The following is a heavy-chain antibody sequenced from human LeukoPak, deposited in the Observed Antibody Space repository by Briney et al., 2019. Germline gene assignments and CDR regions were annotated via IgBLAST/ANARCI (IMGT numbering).Heavy chain of an antibody. D-gene: IGHD5-18*01. V-gene: IGHV1-2*02. CDR3: ARVDVDTAMVTDRY. CDR2: INPNSGGT. J-gene: IGHJ4*02. Sequence: ASVKVSCTASGYTFTGYYMHWVRQAPGQGLEWMGWINPNSGGTNYAQKFQGRVTMTRDTSISTAYMELSRLRSDDTAVYYCARVDVDTAMVTDRYWGQGTLVTVSS. CDR1: GYTFTGYY.